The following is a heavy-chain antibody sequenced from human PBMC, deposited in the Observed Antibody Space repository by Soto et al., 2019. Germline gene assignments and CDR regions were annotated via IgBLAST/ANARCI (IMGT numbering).Heavy chain of an antibody. CDR2: IYTSGST. V-gene: IGHV4-4*07. J-gene: IGHJ4*02. CDR1: GGSISSYY. Sequence: SETLSLTCTVSGGSISSYYWSWIGQPAGKGLEWIGRIYTSGSTNYNPSLKSRVTISVDTFKNQFSLKLSSVTDEDTAVYYCARDPPHWYTYFVNWGQGTLVTVSS. CDR3: ARDPPHWYTYFVN. D-gene: IGHD6-13*01.